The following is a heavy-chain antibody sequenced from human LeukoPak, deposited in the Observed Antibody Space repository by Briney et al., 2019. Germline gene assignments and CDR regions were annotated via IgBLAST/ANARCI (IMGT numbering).Heavy chain of an antibody. CDR3: ARDGSLPRTYFYDSSGYHAF. D-gene: IGHD3-22*01. V-gene: IGHV3-53*01. CDR1: GFTLSDSY. CDR2: IYADGST. J-gene: IGHJ4*02. Sequence: PGGSLRLSCAVSGFTLSDSYTSWVRQGPGKGLEWVAVIYADGSTYHAESVKGRISISRHNSRNIVYLQMNSLRAEDTALYYCARDGSLPRTYFYDSSGYHAFWGQGTLVTVSS.